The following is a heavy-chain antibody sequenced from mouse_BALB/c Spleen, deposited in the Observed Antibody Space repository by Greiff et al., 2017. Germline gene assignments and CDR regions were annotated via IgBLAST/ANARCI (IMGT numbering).Heavy chain of an antibody. CDR3: ARDVYFDY. CDR2: ISSGSSTI. J-gene: IGHJ2*01. Sequence: EVMLVESGGGLVQPGGSRKLSCAASGFTFSSFGMHWVRQAPEKGLEWVAYISSGSSTIYYADTVKGRFTISRDNPKNTLFLQMTSLRSEDTAMYYCARDVYFDYWGQGTTLTVSS. CDR1: GFTFSSFG. V-gene: IGHV5-17*02.